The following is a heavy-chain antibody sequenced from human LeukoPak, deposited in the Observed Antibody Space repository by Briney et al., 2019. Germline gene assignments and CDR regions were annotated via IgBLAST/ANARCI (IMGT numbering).Heavy chain of an antibody. CDR3: ARATSEYYYDSSGYLPPTPTYFDY. J-gene: IGHJ4*02. V-gene: IGHV4-59*12. CDR2: IYYSGST. CDR1: GGSISSYY. D-gene: IGHD3-22*01. Sequence: SETLSLTCTVSGGSISSYYWSWIRQPPGKGLEWIGYIYYSGSTNYNPSLKSRVTISADTSKNQFSLKLSSVTAADTAVYYCARATSEYYYDSSGYLPPTPTYFDYWGQGTLVTVSS.